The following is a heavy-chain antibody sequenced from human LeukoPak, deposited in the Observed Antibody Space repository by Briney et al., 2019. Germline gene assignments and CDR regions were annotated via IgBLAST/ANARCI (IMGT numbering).Heavy chain of an antibody. V-gene: IGHV4-31*03. D-gene: IGHD1-14*01. CDR1: GGSISSGGNY. CDR2: IYSSGST. Sequence: SQTLSLTCTVSGGSISSGGNYWSWIRPHPGKCLEWIGYIYSSGSTYYKSSLKSRVTISVDTSKNPFSLKLISLTAADTAVYYGARVYNTIDYWGQGTLVTVSS. J-gene: IGHJ4*02. CDR3: ARVYNTIDY.